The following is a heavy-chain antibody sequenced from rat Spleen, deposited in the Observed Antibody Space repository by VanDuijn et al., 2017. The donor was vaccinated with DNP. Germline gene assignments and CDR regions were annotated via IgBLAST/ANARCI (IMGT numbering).Heavy chain of an antibody. V-gene: IGHV3-1*01. CDR2: ITYSGST. J-gene: IGHJ4*01. Sequence: EVQLQESGPGLVKPSQSLSLTCSVTGYSITSNYWGWIRQFPGNKMEYIGHITYSGSTNYNPSLKSRISITRDTSKNQFFLQLRSVTTEDTATYYCATCGGPGIAYAMDAWGQGTSVTVSS. D-gene: IGHD1-4*01. CDR1: GYSITSNY. CDR3: ATCGGPGIAYAMDA.